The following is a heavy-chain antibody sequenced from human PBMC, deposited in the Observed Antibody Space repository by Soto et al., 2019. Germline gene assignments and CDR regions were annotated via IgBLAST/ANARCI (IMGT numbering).Heavy chain of an antibody. J-gene: IGHJ3*02. V-gene: IGHV3-21*01. Sequence: PGRSLRLSCAASGFTFISYSMNWVRQAPGKGLEWVSSISSSSSYIYYADSVKGRFTISRDNAKNSLYLQMNSLRAEDTAVYYCARAKNYDFRSGYDAFDIWGQGTMVTVSS. D-gene: IGHD3-3*01. CDR3: ARAKNYDFRSGYDAFDI. CDR2: ISSSSSYI. CDR1: GFTFISYS.